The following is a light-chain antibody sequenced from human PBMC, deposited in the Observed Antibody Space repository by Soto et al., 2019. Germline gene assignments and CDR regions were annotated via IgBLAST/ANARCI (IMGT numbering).Light chain of an antibody. CDR1: QSINNN. V-gene: IGKV3-15*01. J-gene: IGKJ4*01. Sequence: EIVMTQSPATLSVSPGERATLSCRASQSINNNLAWYQQKLGQGPRLLIYGASSRATGIPARFSGSGSGTGFTLTISSLQSEDFAAYYCQQYNDWPLTFGGGTKVEIK. CDR3: QQYNDWPLT. CDR2: GAS.